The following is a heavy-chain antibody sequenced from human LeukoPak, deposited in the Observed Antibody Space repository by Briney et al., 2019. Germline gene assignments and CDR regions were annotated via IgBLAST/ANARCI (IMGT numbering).Heavy chain of an antibody. CDR2: INPNNGAT. J-gene: IGHJ4*02. D-gene: IGHD2-15*01. V-gene: IGHV1-2*02. CDR1: GYMFAAYH. Sequence: ASVKVSCKASGYMFAAYHMHWVRQAPGQGLEWMRWINPNNGATSYLQRFEGRVTMTTDTATYTAYMQLSSLRSDDTAVYYCARGRWRYCSGASCPDFEFWGQGTLVLVSS. CDR3: ARGRWRYCSGASCPDFEF.